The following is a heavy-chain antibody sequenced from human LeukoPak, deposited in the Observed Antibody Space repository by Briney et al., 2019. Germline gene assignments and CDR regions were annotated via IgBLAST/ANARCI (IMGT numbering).Heavy chain of an antibody. CDR2: ISHSGST. V-gene: IGHV4-34*01. CDR3: ARGRRDSSGWYSSGDPYYFDY. J-gene: IGHJ4*02. Sequence: SENLSLTCAVYGGSFSGYYWSWIRQPPGKGLEWIGEISHSGSTNYNPSLKSRVTISVDTSKNQFSLKLSSVTAADTAVYYCARGRRDSSGWYSSGDPYYFDYWGQGTLVTVSS. D-gene: IGHD6-19*01. CDR1: GGSFSGYY.